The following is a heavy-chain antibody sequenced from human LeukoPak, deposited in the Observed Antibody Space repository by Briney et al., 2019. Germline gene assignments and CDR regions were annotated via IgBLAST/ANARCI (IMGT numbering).Heavy chain of an antibody. Sequence: GGSLRLSCAASGFTFDDYAMHWVRQAPGKGLEWVSGISWNSGSIGYADSVKGRFTISRDNAQNSLYLQMNTLRAEDTAVYYCARYIETPRRDLDYWGQGSLVTVSS. CDR2: ISWNSGSI. D-gene: IGHD4-23*01. J-gene: IGHJ4*02. CDR3: ARYIETPRRDLDY. CDR1: GFTFDDYA. V-gene: IGHV3-9*01.